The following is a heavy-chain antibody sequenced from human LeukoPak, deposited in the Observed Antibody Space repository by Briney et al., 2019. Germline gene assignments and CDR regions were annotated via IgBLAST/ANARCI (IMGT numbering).Heavy chain of an antibody. CDR1: GGSISSYY. V-gene: IGHV4-59*08. J-gene: IGHJ2*01. CDR2: IYYSGST. Sequence: SETLSLTCTVSGGSISSYYWSWIRQPPGKGLEWIGYIYYSGSTNYNPSLKSRVTISVDTSKNQFSLKLSSETAADTAVYYCARQRLVGPHWYFDLWGRGTLVTVSS. D-gene: IGHD1-26*01. CDR3: ARQRLVGPHWYFDL.